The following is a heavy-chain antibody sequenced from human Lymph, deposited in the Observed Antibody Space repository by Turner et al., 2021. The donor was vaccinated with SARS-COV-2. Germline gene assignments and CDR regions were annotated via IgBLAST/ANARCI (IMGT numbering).Heavy chain of an antibody. CDR2: ITFTSSYI. D-gene: IGHD2-21*02. Sequence: EVQLVESGGGLVKPGGSLRLSFAASGFTFSSYSMTWVRQAPGKGLEWVSSITFTSSYIYYADSVKGRFTISRDNAKNSLYLQMNSLRAEDTAVYYCARGPPDFPYYFDYWGQGTLVTVSS. J-gene: IGHJ4*02. CDR3: ARGPPDFPYYFDY. V-gene: IGHV3-21*01. CDR1: GFTFSSYS.